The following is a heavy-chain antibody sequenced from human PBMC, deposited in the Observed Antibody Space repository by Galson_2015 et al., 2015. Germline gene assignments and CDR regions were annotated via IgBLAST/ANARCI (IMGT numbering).Heavy chain of an antibody. CDR2: ISSSSSTI. V-gene: IGHV3-48*02. CDR1: GFTFSSYS. CDR3: AGGPRGLLRFLEWEDYYGMDV. D-gene: IGHD3-3*01. J-gene: IGHJ6*02. Sequence: SLRLSCAASGFTFSSYSMNWVRQAPGKGLEWVSYISSSSSTIYYADSVKGRFTISRDNAKNSLYLQMNSLRDEGTAVYYCAGGPRGLLRFLEWEDYYGMDVWGQGTTVTVSS.